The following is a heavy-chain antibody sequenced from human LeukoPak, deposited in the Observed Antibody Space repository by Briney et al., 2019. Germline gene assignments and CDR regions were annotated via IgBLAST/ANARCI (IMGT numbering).Heavy chain of an antibody. J-gene: IGHJ4*02. V-gene: IGHV3-23*01. CDR1: GFTFSSYA. D-gene: IGHD5-12*01. Sequence: GGSLRLSCAASGFTFSSYAMSWVRQAPGKGLEWVSAISGSGGSTYYADSVKGRFTISRDNSKNTLYLQMNGLRAEDTAVYYCAKSGGYDFSFDYWGQGTLVTVSS. CDR2: ISGSGGST. CDR3: AKSGGYDFSFDY.